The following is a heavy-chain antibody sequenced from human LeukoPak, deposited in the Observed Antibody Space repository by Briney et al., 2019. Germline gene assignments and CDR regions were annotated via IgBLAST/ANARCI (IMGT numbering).Heavy chain of an antibody. Sequence: GGSMRLSCTASGFTFGDYTMSWVRQAPGKGLEWVTFIRSKTYGGTTECAPYVKGRFNITRDYSKSIAYLQMNSLLTEDTAVYYCARVPATAISPIHMHVWGKGTTVTVSS. D-gene: IGHD2-15*01. CDR2: IRSKTYGGTT. CDR1: GFTFGDYT. CDR3: ARVPATAISPIHMHV. V-gene: IGHV3-49*04. J-gene: IGHJ6*03.